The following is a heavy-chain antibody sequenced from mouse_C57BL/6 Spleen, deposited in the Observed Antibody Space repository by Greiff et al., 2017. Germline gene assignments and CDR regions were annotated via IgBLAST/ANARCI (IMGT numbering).Heavy chain of an antibody. CDR1: GYTFTSYG. J-gene: IGHJ4*01. CDR2: IYPRSGNT. Sequence: VKLMESGAELARPGASVKLSCKASGYTFTSYGISWVKQRTGQGLEWIGEIYPRSGNTYYNEKFKGKATLTADKSSSTAYMELRSLTSEDSAVYFCARESTMVRLGDYWGQGTSVTVSS. CDR3: ARESTMVRLGDY. V-gene: IGHV1-81*01. D-gene: IGHD2-2*01.